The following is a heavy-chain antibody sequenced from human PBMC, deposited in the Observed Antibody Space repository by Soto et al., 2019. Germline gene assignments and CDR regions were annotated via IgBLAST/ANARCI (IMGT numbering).Heavy chain of an antibody. CDR1: GFTFSSYS. J-gene: IGHJ4*02. CDR3: ARDGLRSISDTAMVTVRPRQFDY. D-gene: IGHD5-18*01. V-gene: IGHV3-48*02. Sequence: GGSLRLSCAASGFTFSSYSMNWVRQAPGKGLEWVSYISSSSSTIYYADSVKGRFTISRDNAKNSLYLQMNSLRDEDTAVYYCARDGLRSISDTAMVTVRPRQFDYWGQGTLVTVSS. CDR2: ISSSSSTI.